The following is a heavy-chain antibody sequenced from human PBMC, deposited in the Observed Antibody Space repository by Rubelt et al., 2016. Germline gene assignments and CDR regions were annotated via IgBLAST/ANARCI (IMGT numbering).Heavy chain of an antibody. CDR2: IHYGGTT. CDR3: ARASRSRGQGGFDY. V-gene: IGHV4-38-2*02. CDR1: GGSIISDYY. D-gene: IGHD3-10*01. J-gene: IGHJ4*02. Sequence: QLQLQESGPGLVKPSETLSLTCTVSGGSIISDYYWGWIRQPPGKGLEWIGCIHYGGTTYHNPSLTSRVIISVDTSKNQLSLNRGAGTAADTAVYYCARASRSRGQGGFDYWGQGTLVTVSS.